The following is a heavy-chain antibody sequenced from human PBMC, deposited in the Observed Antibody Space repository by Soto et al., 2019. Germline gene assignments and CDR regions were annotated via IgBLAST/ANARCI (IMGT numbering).Heavy chain of an antibody. CDR2: IYYSGKA. CDR1: GGSISSGSYY. CDR3: ARHKDTSSRYLLPDF. V-gene: IGHV4-39*01. D-gene: IGHD6-13*01. Sequence: PSETLSLTCTVSGGSISSGSYYWGWVRQPPGKWLEWIGSIYYSGKAYYNPSLKRRVAVSVDTSKNQFSLKVTSVTATDTAVYYCARHKDTSSRYLLPDFWGQGTLVTVSS. J-gene: IGHJ4*02.